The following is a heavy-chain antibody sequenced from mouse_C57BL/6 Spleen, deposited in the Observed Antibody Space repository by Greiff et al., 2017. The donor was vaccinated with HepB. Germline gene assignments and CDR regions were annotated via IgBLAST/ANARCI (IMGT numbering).Heavy chain of an antibody. CDR2: IDPETGGT. CDR3: TRMVTTRSDYYAMDY. J-gene: IGHJ4*01. CDR1: GYTFTDYE. Sequence: QVQLQPSGAELVRPGASVTLSCKASGYTFTDYEMHWVKQTPVHGLEWIGAIDPETGGTAYNQKFKGKAILTADKSSSTAYMELRSLTSEDSAVYYCTRMVTTRSDYYAMDYWGQGTSVTVSS. D-gene: IGHD2-2*01. V-gene: IGHV1-15*01.